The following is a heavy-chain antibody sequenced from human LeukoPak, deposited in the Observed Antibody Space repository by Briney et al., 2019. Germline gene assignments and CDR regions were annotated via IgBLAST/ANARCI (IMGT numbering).Heavy chain of an antibody. CDR2: IYTSGST. Sequence: SETLSLTCTVSGGSISSYYWSWIRQPAGKGLEWIGRIYTSGSTNYNPSLKSRVTMSVDTSKNQFSLKLSSVTAADTAVYYCASGLGRFLENYYYMDVWGKGTTVTVSS. J-gene: IGHJ6*03. CDR3: ASGLGRFLENYYYMDV. D-gene: IGHD3-3*01. CDR1: GGSISSYY. V-gene: IGHV4-4*07.